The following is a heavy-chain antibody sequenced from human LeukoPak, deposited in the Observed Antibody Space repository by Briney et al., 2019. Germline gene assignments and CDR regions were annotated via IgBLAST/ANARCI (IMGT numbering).Heavy chain of an antibody. CDR1: RYTFTGYY. CDR2: INPNSGGT. J-gene: IGHJ6*03. CDR3: ARDRGYSTPPYYYYYMDV. V-gene: IGHV1-2*06. Sequence: ASVKVSCKASRYTFTGYYMHWMRQAPGQGLEWMGRINPNSGGTNYAQKFQGRVTMTRDTSISTAYMELSRLRSDDTAVYYCARDRGYSTPPYYYYYMDVWGKGTTVTVSS. D-gene: IGHD3-22*01.